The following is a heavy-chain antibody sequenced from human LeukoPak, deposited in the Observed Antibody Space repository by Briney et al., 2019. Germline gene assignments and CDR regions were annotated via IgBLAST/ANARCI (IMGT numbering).Heavy chain of an antibody. J-gene: IGHJ5*02. CDR2: IYHSGST. Sequence: KPSETLSLTCAVSGYSISSGYYWGWLRQPPGKGLEWIGEIYHSGSTNYNPSLKSRVTISVDKSKNQFSLKLSSVTAADTAVYYCASFFYGSGSHWFDPWGQGTLVTVSS. CDR3: ASFFYGSGSHWFDP. D-gene: IGHD3-10*01. CDR1: GYSISSGYY. V-gene: IGHV4-38-2*01.